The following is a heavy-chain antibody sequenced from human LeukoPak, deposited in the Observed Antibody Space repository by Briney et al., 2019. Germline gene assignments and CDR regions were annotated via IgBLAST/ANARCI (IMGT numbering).Heavy chain of an antibody. CDR1: GYTFTSYG. V-gene: IGHV1-69*04. Sequence: ASVKVSCKASGYTFTSYGISWVRQAPGQGLEWMGRIIPILGIANYAQKFQGRVTITADKSTSTAYMELSSLRSEDTAVYYCASRGDSSGYIDYWGQGTLVTVSS. D-gene: IGHD3-22*01. CDR2: IIPILGIA. J-gene: IGHJ4*02. CDR3: ASRGDSSGYIDY.